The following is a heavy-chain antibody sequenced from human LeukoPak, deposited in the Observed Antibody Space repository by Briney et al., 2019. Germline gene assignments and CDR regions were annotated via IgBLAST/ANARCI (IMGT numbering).Heavy chain of an antibody. Sequence: SGGSLRLSCAASGFTFDDYGMSWVRQAPGKGLEWVSDINWNGDSTGYADSVKGRFTISRDNAKNSLYLQMNSLRTEDMALYYCAKGGGRLIYYYYMDVWGKGTTVTVSS. V-gene: IGHV3-20*04. CDR1: GFTFDDYG. CDR3: AKGGGRLIYYYYMDV. J-gene: IGHJ6*03. D-gene: IGHD3-16*01. CDR2: INWNGDST.